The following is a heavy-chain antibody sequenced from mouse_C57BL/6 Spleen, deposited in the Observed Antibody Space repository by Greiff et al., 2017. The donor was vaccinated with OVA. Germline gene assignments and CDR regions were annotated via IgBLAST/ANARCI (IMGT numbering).Heavy chain of an antibody. CDR3: ARGEVTTGPDAY. D-gene: IGHD1-1*01. Sequence: QVQLQQPGAELVRPGTSVTLSCKASGYTFTSYWMHWVKQRPGQGLEWIGVIDPSDSYTNYNQKFKGKATLTVDTSSSTAYMQLSSLTSEDSAVYYCARGEVTTGPDAYWGQGTLVTVSA. CDR2: IDPSDSYT. V-gene: IGHV1-59*01. CDR1: GYTFTSYW. J-gene: IGHJ3*01.